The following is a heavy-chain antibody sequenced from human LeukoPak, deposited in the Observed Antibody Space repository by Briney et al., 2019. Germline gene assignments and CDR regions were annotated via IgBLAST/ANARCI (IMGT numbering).Heavy chain of an antibody. CDR2: ITGSGGNT. D-gene: IGHD2-2*01. Sequence: GGSLRLSCAASGFTFSSYAVSWVRQAPGKGLEWVSAITGSGGNTYYPDSVKGRFTISRDNSKNTLYLQMNSLRAEDTAVYYCAKGTLDIVVVPAAPKVYYFDYWGQGTLVTVSS. CDR3: AKGTLDIVVVPAAPKVYYFDY. CDR1: GFTFSSYA. J-gene: IGHJ4*02. V-gene: IGHV3-23*01.